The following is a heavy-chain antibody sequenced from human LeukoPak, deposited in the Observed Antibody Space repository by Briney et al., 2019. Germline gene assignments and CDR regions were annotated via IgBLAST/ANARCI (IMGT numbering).Heavy chain of an antibody. J-gene: IGHJ4*02. Sequence: PGGSLRLSCAASGFTFSSYAMSWVRQPPGKGLEWIGEINHSGSTNYNPSLKSRVTISVDTSKNQFSLKLSSVTAADTAVYYCAGLYSSSPRGDYWGQGTLVTVSS. D-gene: IGHD6-6*01. CDR1: GFTFSSYA. CDR3: AGLYSSSPRGDY. V-gene: IGHV4-34*08. CDR2: INHSGST.